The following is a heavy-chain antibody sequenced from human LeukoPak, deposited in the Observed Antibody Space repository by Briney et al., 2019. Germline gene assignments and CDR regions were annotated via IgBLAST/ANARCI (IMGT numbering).Heavy chain of an antibody. V-gene: IGHV3-7*01. Sequence: GGSLRLSCAAFGFTFTNYGMHWVRQAPGKGLEWVANIKQDGSEKYYVDSVKGRFTISRDNAKNSLYLQMNSLRAEDTAVYYCATDSGSYTGDDAFDIWGQGTMVTVSS. CDR3: ATDSGSYTGDDAFDI. J-gene: IGHJ3*02. CDR2: IKQDGSEK. CDR1: GFTFTNYG. D-gene: IGHD1-26*01.